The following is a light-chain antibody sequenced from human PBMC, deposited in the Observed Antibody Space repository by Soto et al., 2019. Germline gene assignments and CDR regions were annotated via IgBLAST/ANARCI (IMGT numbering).Light chain of an antibody. J-gene: IGKJ3*01. CDR2: GAS. V-gene: IGKV3-11*01. Sequence: EIVLTQSPATLSLSPGERATLSCRASQSVSNSLVWYQQKPGQAPRLLIYGASNRATGIPARFSGSGSGTDFTLTISRLEPEDLAVYYCKQSSNWQFTFGPGTKVDIE. CDR1: QSVSNS. CDR3: KQSSNWQFT.